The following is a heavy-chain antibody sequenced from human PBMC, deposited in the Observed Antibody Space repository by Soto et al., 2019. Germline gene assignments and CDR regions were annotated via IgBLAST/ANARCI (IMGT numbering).Heavy chain of an antibody. V-gene: IGHV3-23*01. D-gene: IGHD3-10*01. CDR2: MSGTAGNT. J-gene: IGHJ4*02. Sequence: HPGGSLRLSCAASGFTFSNYAMTWVRQAPGKGLEWVSTMSGTAGNTYYADSVKGRFTISRDNSKNTLYLQMNSLRAEDTAVYYCAKKYYFGSGSYVFYFDYWGQGTLVTVSS. CDR1: GFTFSNYA. CDR3: AKKYYFGSGSYVFYFDY.